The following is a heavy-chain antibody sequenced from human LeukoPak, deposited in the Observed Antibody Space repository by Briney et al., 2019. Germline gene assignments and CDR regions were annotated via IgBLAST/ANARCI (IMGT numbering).Heavy chain of an antibody. J-gene: IGHJ6*02. CDR3: ARAGYCSGGSCYYYYGMDV. CDR2: INSDGSIT. D-gene: IGHD2-15*01. CDR1: GFTFTTYW. Sequence: PGGSLRLSCAASGFTFTTYWMHWVRQAPGKGLVWVSHINSDGSITSYADSVKGRFTISRDNAKNSLYLQMNSLRAEDTAVYYCARAGYCSGGSCYYYYGMDVWGQGTTVTVSS. V-gene: IGHV3-74*01.